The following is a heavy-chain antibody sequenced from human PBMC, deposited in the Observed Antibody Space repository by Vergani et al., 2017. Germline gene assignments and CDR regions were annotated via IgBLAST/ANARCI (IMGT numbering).Heavy chain of an antibody. J-gene: IGHJ4*02. V-gene: IGHV1-2*02. CDR2: INPNSGGT. CDR1: GYTFTGYY. Sequence: QVQLVQSGAEVKKPGASVKVSCKASGYTFTGYYMHWVRQAPGQGLEWIGWINPNSGGTNYAQKFQGRVTMTRDTSISPAYMELSRLRSDDTAVYYCARVASSTPHPITMVRGVMRYWGQGTLVTVSS. CDR3: ARVASSTPHPITMVRGVMRY. D-gene: IGHD3-10*01.